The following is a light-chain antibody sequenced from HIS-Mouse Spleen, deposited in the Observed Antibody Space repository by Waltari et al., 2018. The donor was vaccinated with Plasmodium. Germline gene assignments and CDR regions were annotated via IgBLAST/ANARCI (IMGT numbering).Light chain of an antibody. CDR2: EDS. V-gene: IGLV3-10*01. J-gene: IGLJ2*01. CDR1: ALPKKY. CDR3: YSYAGSYTHVV. Sequence: SYELTQPPSVSVSPGQTARNTCPGDALPKKYAYWYQQKSGQAPGLVIYEDSKRPSGIPERFSGSSSGTMATLTISGAQVEDEADYYCYSYAGSYTHVVFGGGTKLTVL.